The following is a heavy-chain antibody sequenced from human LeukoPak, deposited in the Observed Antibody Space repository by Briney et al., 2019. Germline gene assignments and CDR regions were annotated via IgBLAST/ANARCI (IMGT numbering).Heavy chain of an antibody. CDR1: GGSISSDSYY. Sequence: PSETLSLTCTVSGGSISSDSYYWSWVRQPAGKGLEWIGRFYTSGSTNYNPSLKSRVTISVDTSKNQFSLKLSSVTAADTAVYYCARDTPGIPFDCWGQGTLVTVSS. CDR3: ARDTPGIPFDC. CDR2: FYTSGST. V-gene: IGHV4-61*02. J-gene: IGHJ4*02. D-gene: IGHD6-13*01.